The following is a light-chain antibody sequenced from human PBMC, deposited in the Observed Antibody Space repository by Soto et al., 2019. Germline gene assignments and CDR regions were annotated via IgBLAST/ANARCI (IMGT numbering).Light chain of an antibody. CDR3: QQSAHTLPLT. CDR2: AAS. CDR1: QSISNY. Sequence: DTQMTQSPSSLSASVGDRVTITCRSSQSISNYVNWYQQRPGKAPKLLIYAASTLHSGVPSRFSGSGSGRDFTLTISSLHPEDFATYYCQQSAHTLPLTFGGGTKVEV. J-gene: IGKJ4*02. V-gene: IGKV1-39*01.